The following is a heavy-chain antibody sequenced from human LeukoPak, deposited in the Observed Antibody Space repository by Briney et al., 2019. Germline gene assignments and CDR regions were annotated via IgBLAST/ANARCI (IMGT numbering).Heavy chain of an antibody. CDR3: ASGERSGYLG. D-gene: IGHD3-3*01. CDR1: GFIFSDYY. V-gene: IGHV3-11*01. J-gene: IGHJ4*02. Sequence: GGSLRLSCAAPGFIFSDYYMSWIRQAPGKGLEWVSYISRSGTTIYYADSVKGRFTISRDNAKNSLYLQMNSLRAEDTAVYYCASGERSGYLGWGQGTLVTVSS. CDR2: ISRSGTTI.